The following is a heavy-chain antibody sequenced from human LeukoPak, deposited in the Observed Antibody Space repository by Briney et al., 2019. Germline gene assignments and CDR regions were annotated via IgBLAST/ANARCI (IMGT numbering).Heavy chain of an antibody. CDR2: IIPIFGTA. J-gene: IGHJ4*02. CDR3: ARDRLPYYDILTGYYRAYFDY. Sequence: SSVKVSCKASGGTFISYAISWVRQAPGQGLEWMGGIIPIFGTANYAQKFQGRVTITADKPTSTAYMELSSLRSEDTAVYYCARDRLPYYDILTGYYRAYFDYWGQGTLVTVSS. V-gene: IGHV1-69*06. CDR1: GGTFISYA. D-gene: IGHD3-9*01.